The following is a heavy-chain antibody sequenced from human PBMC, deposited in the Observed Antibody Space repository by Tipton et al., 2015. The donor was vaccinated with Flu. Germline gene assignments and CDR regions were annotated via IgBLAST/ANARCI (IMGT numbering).Heavy chain of an antibody. CDR2: INHSGST. Sequence: LRLSCAVYGGSFSGYYWSWIRQPPGKGLEWIGEINHSGSTNYNPSLKSRVTISVDTSKNQFSLKLSSVTAADTAVYYCARATYYYGSGSYFYYWGQGTLVTVSS. J-gene: IGHJ4*02. CDR3: ARATYYYGSGSYFYY. V-gene: IGHV4-34*01. D-gene: IGHD3-10*01. CDR1: GGSFSGYY.